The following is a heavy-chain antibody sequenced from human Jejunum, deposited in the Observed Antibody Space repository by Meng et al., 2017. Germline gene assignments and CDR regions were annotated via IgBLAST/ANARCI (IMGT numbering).Heavy chain of an antibody. CDR3: ARVLALIDS. D-gene: IGHD3-3*02. V-gene: IGHV4-34*02. Sequence: QVPQKQWGAGMLKPSETLSLTCAVVGESFSGYYWNWLRQSPGKGLEWIGQITYTGVVDYNPSLKSRVTIFVDTPKRQFSLNLTSVTAADTAVYYCARVLALIDSWGQGTLVTVSS. J-gene: IGHJ4*02. CDR1: GESFSGYY. CDR2: ITYTGVV.